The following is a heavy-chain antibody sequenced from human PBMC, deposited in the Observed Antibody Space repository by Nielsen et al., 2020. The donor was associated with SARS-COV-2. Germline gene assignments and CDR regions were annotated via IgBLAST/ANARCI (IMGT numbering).Heavy chain of an antibody. D-gene: IGHD3-3*01. V-gene: IGHV4-31*03. CDR2: IYYSGST. Sequence: SETLSLTCTVSGGSISSGGYYWSWIRQHPGKGLEWIEYIYYSGSTYYNPSLKSRVTISVDTSKNQFSLKLSSVTAADTAVYYCARDPTIFGVVTGYYGMDVWGQGTTVTVSS. CDR1: GGSISSGGYY. CDR3: ARDPTIFGVVTGYYGMDV. J-gene: IGHJ6*02.